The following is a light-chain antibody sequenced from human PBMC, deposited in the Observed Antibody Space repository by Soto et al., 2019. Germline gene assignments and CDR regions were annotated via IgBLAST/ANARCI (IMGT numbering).Light chain of an antibody. CDR1: QTVSNTY. CDR3: QQYGTSPVT. CDR2: GAS. V-gene: IGKV3-20*01. Sequence: EIVLTQSPGTLSLSPGERATLSCRASQTVSNTYLAWYQHKPGQAPRLRIYGASYRATGIPVRFSGSGSVTDFTLTISSLEPEGFALYFWQQYGTSPVTFGQGTELEI. J-gene: IGKJ2*01.